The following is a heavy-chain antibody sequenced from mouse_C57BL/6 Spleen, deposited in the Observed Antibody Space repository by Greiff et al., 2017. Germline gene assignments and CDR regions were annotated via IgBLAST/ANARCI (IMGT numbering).Heavy chain of an antibody. CDR1: GYTFTSYW. D-gene: IGHD1-1*01. J-gene: IGHJ2*01. CDR3: ARGLYYGSRDY. CDR2: IYPGSGST. V-gene: IGHV1-55*01. Sequence: QVQLQQPGAELVKPGASVKMSCKASGYTFTSYWITWVKQRPGQGLEWIGDIYPGSGSTNYNEKFKSKATLTVDTSSSSAYLQLSSLTSEDSAVYYCARGLYYGSRDYWGQGTTLTVSS.